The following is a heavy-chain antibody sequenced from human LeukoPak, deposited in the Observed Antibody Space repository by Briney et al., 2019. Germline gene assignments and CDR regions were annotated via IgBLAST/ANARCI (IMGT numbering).Heavy chain of an antibody. V-gene: IGHV1-46*01. D-gene: IGHD3-10*01. CDR1: GYTFTSYY. J-gene: IGHJ5*01. CDR2: INPSGGST. Sequence: ASVKVSCKTSGYTFTSYYIHWMRQAPGQGLEWMGIINPSGGSTNYAQKFQGRVTMTRDTSTSTVYMELSSLRFEDTALYFCAGAYGWNGGDWVPPWGQGTLVTVSS. CDR3: AGAYGWNGGDWVPP.